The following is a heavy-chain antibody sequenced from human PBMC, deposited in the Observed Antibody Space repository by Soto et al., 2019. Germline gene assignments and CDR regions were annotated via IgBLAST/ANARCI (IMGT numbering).Heavy chain of an antibody. CDR2: INPSGGST. D-gene: IGHD2-15*01. J-gene: IGHJ6*02. V-gene: IGHV1-46*01. CDR1: GYTFTSYY. Sequence: QVQLVQSGAEVKKPGASVKVSCKASGYTFTSYYMHWVRQAPGQGLEWMGIINPSGGSTSYAQKCQGSVPLTRDTSTSSVYMELSSLRSEDTAVYYCAREPPHCSGGSCYPGLGMDVWGQGTTVTVSS. CDR3: AREPPHCSGGSCYPGLGMDV.